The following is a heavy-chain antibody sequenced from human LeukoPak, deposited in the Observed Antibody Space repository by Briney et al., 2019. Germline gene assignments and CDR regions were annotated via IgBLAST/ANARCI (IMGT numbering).Heavy chain of an antibody. CDR3: ARNEFRSYGLVHY. Sequence: SETLSLICIVSGDSIGSDYWSWIRQSAGKGLERIGRISTSGGTDYNPSLRSRVTMSLDTSKNQFSLKLTSVTAADTAVYYCARNEFRSYGLVHYWGQGTLVTVSS. V-gene: IGHV4-4*07. CDR1: GDSIGSDY. J-gene: IGHJ4*02. D-gene: IGHD3-10*01. CDR2: ISTSGGT.